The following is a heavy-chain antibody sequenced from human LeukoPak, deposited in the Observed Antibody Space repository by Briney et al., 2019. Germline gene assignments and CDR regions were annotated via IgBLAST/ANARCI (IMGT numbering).Heavy chain of an antibody. CDR2: ISYDGSNK. V-gene: IGHV3-30*03. CDR3: ARAGSTGSADY. D-gene: IGHD3-9*01. Sequence: GGSLRLSCAASGFTFSSYGMHWVRQAPGKGLEGVAVISYDGSNKYYADSVKGRFTISRDNSKNTPYLQVSSLRDEDTAVYYCARAGSTGSADYWGQGTLVTVSS. J-gene: IGHJ4*02. CDR1: GFTFSSYG.